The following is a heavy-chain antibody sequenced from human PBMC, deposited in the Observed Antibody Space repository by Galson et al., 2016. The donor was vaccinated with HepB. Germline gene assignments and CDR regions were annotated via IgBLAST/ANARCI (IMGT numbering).Heavy chain of an antibody. CDR3: AKSVSGLDMACDY. J-gene: IGHJ4*02. CDR1: GLTFSDDA. V-gene: IGHV3-23*01. D-gene: IGHD2-2*03. Sequence: SLRLSCAASGLTFSDDAMSWVRQAPGKGLEWVSSISESGIIIHYAASVKGRFTISRDNSKNMLYLQVNILGAEDTAVYYCAKSVSGLDMACDYWGQGTLVTVSA. CDR2: ISESGIII.